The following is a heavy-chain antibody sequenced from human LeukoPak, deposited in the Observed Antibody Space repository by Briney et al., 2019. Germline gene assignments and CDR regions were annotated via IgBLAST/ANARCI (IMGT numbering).Heavy chain of an antibody. J-gene: IGHJ4*02. Sequence: SETLSLTCTVPGGSISSYDWSWIRQPPGQGLAWIGYIYYSGSTNYNPSLKSRVTISVDTSKNQFSLKLSSVTAADTAVYYCASGVSYYGSGSHNFDYWGQGTLVTVSS. CDR3: ASGVSYYGSGSHNFDY. D-gene: IGHD3-10*01. V-gene: IGHV4-59*01. CDR1: GGSISSYD. CDR2: IYYSGST.